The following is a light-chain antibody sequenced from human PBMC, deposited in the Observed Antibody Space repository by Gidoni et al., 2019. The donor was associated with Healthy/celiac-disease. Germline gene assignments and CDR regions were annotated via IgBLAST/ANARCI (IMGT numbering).Light chain of an antibody. Sequence: EIVMTQSPATLSVSPGERATLSCRASQSVSSDLAWYQQKPGQAPRLLIYGASNRATGIPARFSGSGSGTEFTLTISSLQSEDFAVYYCQQYNNWPTWTFGRGTKVEIK. CDR2: GAS. CDR1: QSVSSD. V-gene: IGKV3-15*01. CDR3: QQYNNWPTWT. J-gene: IGKJ1*01.